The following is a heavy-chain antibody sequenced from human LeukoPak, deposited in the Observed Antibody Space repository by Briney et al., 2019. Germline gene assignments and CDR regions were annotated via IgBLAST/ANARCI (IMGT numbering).Heavy chain of an antibody. CDR1: GYTFTSYG. D-gene: IGHD3-10*01. CDR2: ISAYNGNT. J-gene: IGHJ5*02. Sequence: GASVKVSCKASGYTFTSYGISWVRQAPGQRLEWMGWISAYNGNTNYAQKLQGRVTMTRNTSISTAYMELSNLRPEDTAVYYCARDGSGTYWAYYNWFDPWGQGTLVTVSS. CDR3: ARDGSGTYWAYYNWFDP. V-gene: IGHV1-18*01.